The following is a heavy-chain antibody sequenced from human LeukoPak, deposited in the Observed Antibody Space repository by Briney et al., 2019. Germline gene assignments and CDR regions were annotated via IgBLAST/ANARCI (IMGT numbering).Heavy chain of an antibody. CDR1: GGTFSSYA. J-gene: IGHJ4*02. CDR3: ARDLGVAAAGTSPQFDY. Sequence: GSLKVSCKASGGTFSSYAISWVRQAPGQGLEWMGWINSYNGNTNYGQKLQGRVTMNTDTSTSTAYMELRSLRSDDTAVYYCARDLGVAAAGTSPQFDYWGQGTLVTVPS. V-gene: IGHV1-18*01. CDR2: INSYNGNT. D-gene: IGHD6-13*01.